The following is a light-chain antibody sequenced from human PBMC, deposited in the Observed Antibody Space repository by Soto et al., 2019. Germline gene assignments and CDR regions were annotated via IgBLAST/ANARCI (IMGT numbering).Light chain of an antibody. CDR3: QQYNSYPWT. J-gene: IGKJ1*01. CDR2: KAS. CDR1: QSISSW. V-gene: IGKV1-5*03. Sequence: DIQMTQSPYTLSASVGDRVTITCRASQSISSWLAWYQQKPGKAPKLLIYKASSLESGVPSRFSGSGSGTEFTLTISRLQPDDFATYYCQQYNSYPWTFGQGTKVEIK.